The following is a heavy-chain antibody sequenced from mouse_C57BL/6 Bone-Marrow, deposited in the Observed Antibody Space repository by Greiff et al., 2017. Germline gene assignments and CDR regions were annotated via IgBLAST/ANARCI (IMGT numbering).Heavy chain of an antibody. Sequence: VQLQQPGAELVRPGSSVKLSCKASGYTFTSYWMDWVKQRPGQGLEWIGNIYPSDSETHYNQKFKDKATLTVDKSSSTAYMQLSSLTSEDSAVYYCARKGVTTVVADYWGQGTTLTVSS. CDR3: ARKGVTTVVADY. D-gene: IGHD1-1*01. J-gene: IGHJ2*01. CDR2: IYPSDSET. V-gene: IGHV1-61*01. CDR1: GYTFTSYW.